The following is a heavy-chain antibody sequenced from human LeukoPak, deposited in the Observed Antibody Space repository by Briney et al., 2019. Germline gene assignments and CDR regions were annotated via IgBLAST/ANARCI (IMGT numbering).Heavy chain of an antibody. D-gene: IGHD1-26*01. CDR2: IYTSGST. Sequence: SETLSLTCTVSGGSISSYYWSWIRQPAGKGLEWIGRIYTSGSTNYNPSLKSRVTISVDKSKNQFSLKLSSVTAADTAVYYCARDAVGATSYYDYMDVWGKGTTVTGSS. CDR1: GGSISSYY. J-gene: IGHJ6*03. CDR3: ARDAVGATSYYDYMDV. V-gene: IGHV4-4*07.